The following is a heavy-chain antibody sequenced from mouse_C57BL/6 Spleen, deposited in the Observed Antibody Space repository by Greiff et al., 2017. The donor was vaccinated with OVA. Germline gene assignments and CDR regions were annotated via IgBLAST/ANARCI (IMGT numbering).Heavy chain of an antibody. J-gene: IGHJ2*01. CDR1: GFTFSSYA. V-gene: IGHV5-4*03. CDR3: VSEGGAQDYFDY. CDR2: ISDGGGYT. Sequence: EVMLVESGGGLVKPGGSLKLSCAASGFTFSSYAMSWVRQTPEKRLEWVATISDGGGYTSYPDNVKGRSTISRDNAKNNRYLQMRQLESEDTAMYDWVSEGGAQDYFDYWGQGTTLTVSS. D-gene: IGHD2-13*01.